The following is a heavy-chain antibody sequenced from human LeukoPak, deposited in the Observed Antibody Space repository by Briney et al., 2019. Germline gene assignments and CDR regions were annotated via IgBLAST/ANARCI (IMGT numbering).Heavy chain of an antibody. Sequence: ASVKVPCKASGYTFTSYAMHWVRQAPGQRLEWMGWINAGNGNTKYSQKFQGRVTITRDTSASTAYMELSSLRSEDTAVYYCARDREMKVHYFDYWGQGTLVTVSS. J-gene: IGHJ4*02. CDR3: ARDREMKVHYFDY. CDR2: INAGNGNT. V-gene: IGHV1-3*01. D-gene: IGHD5-24*01. CDR1: GYTFTSYA.